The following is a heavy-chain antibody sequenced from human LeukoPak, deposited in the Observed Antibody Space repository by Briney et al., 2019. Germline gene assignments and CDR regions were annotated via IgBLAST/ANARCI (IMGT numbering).Heavy chain of an antibody. CDR1: GFTFSSYE. V-gene: IGHV3-48*03. CDR2: ISSSGSTI. J-gene: IGHJ6*03. Sequence: QAGGSLRLSCAASGFTFSSYEMNWVRQAPGKGLEWVSYISSSGSTIYYADSVKGRFTISRDNAKNSLYLQMNSLRAEDTAVYYCARDGYHYYGSGTYFGYYYMDVWGKGTTVTISS. CDR3: ARDGYHYYGSGTYFGYYYMDV. D-gene: IGHD3-10*01.